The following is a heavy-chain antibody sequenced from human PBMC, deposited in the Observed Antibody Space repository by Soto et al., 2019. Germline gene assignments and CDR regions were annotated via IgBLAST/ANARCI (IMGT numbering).Heavy chain of an antibody. CDR2: ISYDGSNK. CDR3: AKPHYDSSGYWPNDY. CDR1: GFTFSSYG. Sequence: QVQLVESGGGVVQPGRSLRLSCAASGFTFSSYGMHWVRQAPGKGLEWVAVISYDGSNKYYADSVKGRFTISRDNSKNALYLHMNSLRAENTAVYYCAKPHYDSSGYWPNDYWGQGALVTVAS. J-gene: IGHJ4*02. D-gene: IGHD3-22*01. V-gene: IGHV3-30*18.